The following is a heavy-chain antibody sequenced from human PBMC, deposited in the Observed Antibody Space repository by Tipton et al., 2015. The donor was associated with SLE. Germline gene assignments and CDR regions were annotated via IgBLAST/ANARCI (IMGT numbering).Heavy chain of an antibody. CDR2: INQSGTA. Sequence: TLSLTCTVSGGSISGSNYYWDWIRQPPGKGLEWIGEINQSGTANYNPSLKSRLIMSIDASKNQFSLNLSSVTAADAALYYCAGAVRTAGGLRDYWGQGTLVTVSS. J-gene: IGHJ4*02. CDR1: GGSISGSNYY. D-gene: IGHD6-13*01. CDR3: AGAVRTAGGLRDY. V-gene: IGHV4-39*07.